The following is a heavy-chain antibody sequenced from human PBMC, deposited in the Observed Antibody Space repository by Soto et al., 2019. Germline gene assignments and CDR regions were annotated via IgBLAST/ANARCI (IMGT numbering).Heavy chain of an antibody. CDR1: GYTFTSYY. J-gene: IGHJ6*02. D-gene: IGHD4-17*01. CDR2: INPSGGST. V-gene: IGHV1-46*01. Sequence: ASVKVSCKASGYTFTSYYMHWVRQAPGQGLEWMGIINPSGGSTSYAQKFQGRVTMTRDTSTSTVYMELSSLRSEDTAVYYCASHGYGDYGFSSSAVGVYYYYGMDVWG. CDR3: ASHGYGDYGFSSSAVGVYYYYGMDV.